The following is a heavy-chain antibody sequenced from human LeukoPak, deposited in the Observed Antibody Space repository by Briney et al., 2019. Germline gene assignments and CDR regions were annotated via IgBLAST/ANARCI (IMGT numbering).Heavy chain of an antibody. V-gene: IGHV3-23*01. CDR2: ISGSGGST. Sequence: GGSLRLSCAASGFTFSSYAMSRVRQAPGKGLEWVSAISGSGGSTYYADSVKGRFTISRDNSKNTLYLQMNSLRAEDTAVYYCAKVTYDSSGYLDYWGQGTLVTVSS. J-gene: IGHJ4*02. CDR3: AKVTYDSSGYLDY. CDR1: GFTFSSYA. D-gene: IGHD3-22*01.